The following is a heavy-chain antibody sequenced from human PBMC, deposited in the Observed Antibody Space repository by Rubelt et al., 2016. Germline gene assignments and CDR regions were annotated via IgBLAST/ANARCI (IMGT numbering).Heavy chain of an antibody. Sequence: GKGLEWVSAIDATASHTYYAESVKGRFTISRDNAKNTLYLQMNSLRAEDTAVYYCARRENIAAAGTLDYWGLGTLVTVSS. J-gene: IGHJ4*01. CDR2: IDATASHT. D-gene: IGHD6-13*01. CDR3: ARRENIAAAGTLDY. V-gene: IGHV3-23*01.